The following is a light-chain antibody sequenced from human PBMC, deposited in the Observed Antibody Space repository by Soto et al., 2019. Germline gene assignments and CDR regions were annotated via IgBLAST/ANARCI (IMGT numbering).Light chain of an antibody. CDR1: SSDVGGYNY. CDR3: SSYTSRTTDV. V-gene: IGLV2-14*03. Sequence: QSALPQPASVSGSPGQSITISCTGTSSDVGGYNYVSWYQQHPDKAPKLMIYDVSNRPSGVSNRFSGSKSGNTASLTISGLQAEDEADYYCSSYTSRTTDVFGTGTKVTVL. J-gene: IGLJ1*01. CDR2: DVS.